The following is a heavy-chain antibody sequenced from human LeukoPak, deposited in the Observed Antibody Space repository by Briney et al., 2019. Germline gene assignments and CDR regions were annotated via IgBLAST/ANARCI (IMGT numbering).Heavy chain of an antibody. V-gene: IGHV1-46*01. D-gene: IGHD1-26*01. CDR1: GYTFTSYY. CDR3: ARDPRRIVGALWTDY. Sequence: ASVKVSCKASGYTFTSYYMHWVRPAPGRGLEWMGIINPSGGSTSYAEKFQGRVTMTRDMSTSTVYMELSSLRSEDTAVYYCARDPRRIVGALWTDYWGQGTLVTVSS. J-gene: IGHJ4*02. CDR2: INPSGGST.